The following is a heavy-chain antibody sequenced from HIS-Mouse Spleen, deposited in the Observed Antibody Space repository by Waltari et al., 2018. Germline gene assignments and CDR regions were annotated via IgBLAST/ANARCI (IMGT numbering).Heavy chain of an antibody. Sequence: QVQLVESGGGVVQPGRSLRLSCAASGFTFSSYGIHWVRQAPGKGPEWVAVISYDGSNKYYADSVKGRFTISRDNSKNTLYLQMNSLRAEDTAVYYCAKIGDGRKQPVDYWGQGTLVTVSS. CDR3: AKIGDGRKQPVDY. J-gene: IGHJ4*02. CDR1: GFTFSSYG. CDR2: ISYDGSNK. D-gene: IGHD2-21*01. V-gene: IGHV3-30*18.